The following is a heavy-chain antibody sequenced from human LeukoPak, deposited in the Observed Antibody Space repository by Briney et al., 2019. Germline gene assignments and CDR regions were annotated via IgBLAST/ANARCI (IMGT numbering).Heavy chain of an antibody. CDR3: ARDRLSGWYFSPVDYYFDY. J-gene: IGHJ4*02. Sequence: KPSETLSLTCTVSGGSISSYYWSWIRQPAGKGLEWIGRIYTSGSTNYNPSLKSRVTMSVDTSKNQFSLKLSSVTAADTAVYYCARDRLSGWYFSPVDYYFDYWGQGTLVTVSS. V-gene: IGHV4-4*07. D-gene: IGHD6-19*01. CDR2: IYTSGST. CDR1: GGSISSYY.